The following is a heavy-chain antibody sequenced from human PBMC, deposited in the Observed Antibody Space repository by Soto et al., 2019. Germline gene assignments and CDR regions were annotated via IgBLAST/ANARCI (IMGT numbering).Heavy chain of an antibody. CDR3: ARRTTATAVWFDP. D-gene: IGHD1-1*01. CDR1: GGSISSSSYY. CDR2: IYYSGST. V-gene: IGHV4-39*01. J-gene: IGHJ5*02. Sequence: QLQLQESGPGLVKPSETLSLTCTVSGGSISSSSYYWGWIRQPPGKGLEWIGSIYYSGSTYYNPSLKSRVTISVDTSKNQFSLKLSSVTAADTAVYYCARRTTATAVWFDPWGQGTLVTVSS.